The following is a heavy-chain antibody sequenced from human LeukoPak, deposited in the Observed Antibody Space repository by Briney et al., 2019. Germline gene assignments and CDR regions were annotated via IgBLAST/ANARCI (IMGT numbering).Heavy chain of an antibody. D-gene: IGHD3-9*01. Sequence: ASVKVSCKASGYTFTSYYMHWVRQAPGQGLEWMGIINPSGGSTSYAQKFQGRVTMTRDTSTSTVYMELSSLRSEDTAVYYCARSLEKYYDILTGYGPVDYWGQGTLVTVSS. CDR1: GYTFTSYY. V-gene: IGHV1-46*01. CDR2: INPSGGST. J-gene: IGHJ4*02. CDR3: ARSLEKYYDILTGYGPVDY.